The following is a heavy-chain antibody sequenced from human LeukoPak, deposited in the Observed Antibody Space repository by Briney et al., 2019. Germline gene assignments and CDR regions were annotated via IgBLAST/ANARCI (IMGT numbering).Heavy chain of an antibody. CDR2: ISGSGGST. J-gene: IGHJ4*02. CDR3: AKDSGDY. V-gene: IGHV3-23*01. D-gene: IGHD1-1*01. CDR1: GFTFSDYY. Sequence: GGSLRLSCAASGFTFSDYYMAWIRQAPGKGLEWVSAISGSGGSTYYADSVKGRFTISRGNSKNTLYLQMNSLRAEDTAVYYCAKDSGDYWGQGTLVTVSS.